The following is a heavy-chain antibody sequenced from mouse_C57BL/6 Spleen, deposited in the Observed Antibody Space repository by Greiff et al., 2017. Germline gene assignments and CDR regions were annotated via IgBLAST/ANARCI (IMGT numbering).Heavy chain of an antibody. Sequence: VQLQQPGAELVRPGSSVKLSCKASGYTFTSYWMDWVKQRPGQGLEWIGNIYPSDSETHYNQKFKDKATLTVDKSSSTAYMQISSLTSEDSAVYYCARDYYGSSHALDYWGQGTSVTVSS. J-gene: IGHJ4*01. V-gene: IGHV1-61*01. CDR2: IYPSDSET. CDR1: GYTFTSYW. D-gene: IGHD1-1*01. CDR3: ARDYYGSSHALDY.